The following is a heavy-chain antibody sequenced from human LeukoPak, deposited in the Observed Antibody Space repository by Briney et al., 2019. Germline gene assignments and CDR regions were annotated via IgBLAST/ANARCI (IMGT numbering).Heavy chain of an antibody. Sequence: SVKVSCKASGGTFSSYAISWVRQAPGRGLEWMEGIIPIFGTANYAQKFQGRVTITADESTSTAYMELSSLRSEDTAVYYCAKDFRDAFDIWGQGTMVTVSS. CDR3: AKDFRDAFDI. V-gene: IGHV1-69*13. CDR2: IIPIFGTA. CDR1: GGTFSSYA. J-gene: IGHJ3*02.